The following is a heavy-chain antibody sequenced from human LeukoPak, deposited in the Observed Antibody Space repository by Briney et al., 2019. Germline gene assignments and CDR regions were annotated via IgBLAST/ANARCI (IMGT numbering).Heavy chain of an antibody. V-gene: IGHV4-59*01. CDR1: GGSISSYY. CDR3: AKDPHYDSSGYYSDY. D-gene: IGHD3-22*01. CDR2: IYYSGST. Sequence: SETLSLTCTVSGGSISSYYWSWIRQPPGKGLEWIGYIYYSGSTNYNPSLKSRVTISVDTSKNQFSLKLSSVTAADTAVYYCAKDPHYDSSGYYSDYWGQGTLVTVSS. J-gene: IGHJ4*02.